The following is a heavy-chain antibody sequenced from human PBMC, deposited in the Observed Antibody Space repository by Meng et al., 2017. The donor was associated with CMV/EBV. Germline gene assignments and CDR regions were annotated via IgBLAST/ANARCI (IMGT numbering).Heavy chain of an antibody. D-gene: IGHD3-9*01. J-gene: IGHJ4*02. Sequence: GGSLISCAASGFTFSSYAMSWVRQAPGKGLEWVSVIYSGGSSTYYADSVKGRFTISRDNSKNTLYLQMNSLRAEDTAVYYCAKGGSLRYFDWYPVDYWGQGTLVTVSS. V-gene: IGHV3-23*03. CDR3: AKGGSLRYFDWYPVDY. CDR2: IYSGGSST. CDR1: GFTFSSYA.